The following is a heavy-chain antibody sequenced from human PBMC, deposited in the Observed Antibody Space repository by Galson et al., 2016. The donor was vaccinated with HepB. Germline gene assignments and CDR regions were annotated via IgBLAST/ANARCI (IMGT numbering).Heavy chain of an antibody. D-gene: IGHD6-19*01. J-gene: IGHJ6*02. CDR2: IYYRWRT. CDR3: ASDASGGWYGFHYGMDV. CDR1: GASIRGYY. Sequence: LSPTCTVSGASIRGYYLRWIRQPPGTGPAWLGSIYYRWRTNYNPSLRSPVTISVDTSTNQFSLKLSSVTAADTAVYYCASDASGGWYGFHYGMDVWGQGTTVTVSS. V-gene: IGHV4-59*01.